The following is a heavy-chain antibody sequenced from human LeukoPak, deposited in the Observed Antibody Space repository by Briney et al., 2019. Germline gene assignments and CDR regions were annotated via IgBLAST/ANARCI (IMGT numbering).Heavy chain of an antibody. CDR3: ARMGWYAFDY. V-gene: IGHV3-11*01. Sequence: GGSLRLSCAASGFTFSDYHMAWIRQAPGKGLEWVSNIRTTGTTIYYSDSVKGRFTISRDNAKNSLYLQMKSLRAEDTAVYYCARMGWYAFDYWGQGTLVTVSS. D-gene: IGHD6-19*01. CDR2: IRTTGTTI. CDR1: GFTFSDYH. J-gene: IGHJ4*02.